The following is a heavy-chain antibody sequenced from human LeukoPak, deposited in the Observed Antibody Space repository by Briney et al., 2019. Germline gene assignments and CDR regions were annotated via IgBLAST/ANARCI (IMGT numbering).Heavy chain of an antibody. CDR3: ARRGGRYSHSDF. J-gene: IGHJ4*02. D-gene: IGHD1-26*01. CDR1: GYTFSSYG. Sequence: GGSVRVSCKASGYTFSSYGIIWVRRAPGQGLEWMGWVSAFNGNTDYAPKLQGRVTMTTDTSTTTAYMELRSLTSDDTAVYYCARRGGRYSHSDFWGQGTLVTVSS. CDR2: VSAFNGNT. V-gene: IGHV1-18*01.